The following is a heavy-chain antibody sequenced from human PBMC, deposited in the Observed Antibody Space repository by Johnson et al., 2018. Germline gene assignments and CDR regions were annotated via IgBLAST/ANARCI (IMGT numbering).Heavy chain of an antibody. CDR3: GRDRTSIKSGPAEYFQH. D-gene: IGHD3-3*01. CDR1: GGTFSSYA. CDR2: IIPIFGTA. Sequence: QVQLVQSGAEVKKPGSSVKVSCKASGGTFSSYAISWVRQAPGQGLEWMGGIIPIFGTANYAQKFQGRVTITADESTSTAYMELRSLRSEDTAVYYCGRDRTSIKSGPAEYFQHWGQGTLVTVSS. J-gene: IGHJ1*01. V-gene: IGHV1-69*12.